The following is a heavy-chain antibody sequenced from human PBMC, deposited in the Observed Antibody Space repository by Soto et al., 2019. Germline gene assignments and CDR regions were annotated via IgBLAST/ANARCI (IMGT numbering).Heavy chain of an antibody. V-gene: IGHV5-51*01. CDR2: FFPGVSDT. J-gene: IGHJ6*02. Sequence: GESLKISCKGSGYSFTSYWIGWVRQMPGKGLEWLVFFFPGVSDTRYSPSFQGQVTISADKSFSTAYLQWSSLKASDTAMYYCAGGGVRGVITRTRDYYGMDVWGQGTTVTVSS. CDR3: AGGGVRGVITRTRDYYGMDV. D-gene: IGHD3-10*01. CDR1: GYSFTSYW.